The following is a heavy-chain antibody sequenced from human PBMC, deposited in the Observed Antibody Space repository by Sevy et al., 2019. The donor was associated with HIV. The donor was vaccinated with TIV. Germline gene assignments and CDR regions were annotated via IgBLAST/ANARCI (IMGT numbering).Heavy chain of an antibody. J-gene: IGHJ5*02. CDR1: GDSISSHNW. Sequence: SETLSLTCAVSGDSISSHNWWSWVRQPPGKGLEWIGEIYHSGTTNYNPSLRRRATILLDKSKNHFSLNMNSVTAADTAVYYCATVFYRRKANWFDTWGQGTLITVSS. CDR2: IYHSGTT. V-gene: IGHV4-4*02. CDR3: ATVFYRRKANWFDT.